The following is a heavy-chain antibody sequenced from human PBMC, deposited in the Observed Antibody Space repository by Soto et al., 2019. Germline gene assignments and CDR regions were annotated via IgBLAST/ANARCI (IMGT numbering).Heavy chain of an antibody. V-gene: IGHV3-30-3*01. Sequence: QVQLVESGGGVLQPGRSLRLSCAASGFTFSSYAMHWVRQAPGKGLEWVAVISYDGSNKYYADSVKGRFTISRDNSKNTLYLQMNSLRAEDTAVYYCARDGSGGVSDAFDIWGQGTMVTVSS. CDR3: ARDGSGGVSDAFDI. CDR1: GFTFSSYA. J-gene: IGHJ3*02. CDR2: ISYDGSNK. D-gene: IGHD6-19*01.